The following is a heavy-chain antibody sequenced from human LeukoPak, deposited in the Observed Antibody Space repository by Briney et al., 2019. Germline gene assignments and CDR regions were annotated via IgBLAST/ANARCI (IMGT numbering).Heavy chain of an antibody. CDR3: AKVPYSDYGSGRPPFMDV. Sequence: GGSLRLSCAASGFTVSSNYMSWVRQAPGKGLEWVSVIYSGGSTYYADSVKGRFTISRDNSKNTLYLQMNSLRAEDTAVYYCAKVPYSDYGSGRPPFMDVWGQGTTVAVSS. J-gene: IGHJ6*02. V-gene: IGHV3-66*02. CDR2: IYSGGST. CDR1: GFTVSSNY. D-gene: IGHD3-10*01.